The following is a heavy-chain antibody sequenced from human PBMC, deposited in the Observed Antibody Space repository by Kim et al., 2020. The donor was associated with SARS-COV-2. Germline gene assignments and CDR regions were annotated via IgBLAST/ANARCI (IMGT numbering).Heavy chain of an antibody. CDR3: ARGHRAGDGHLDS. J-gene: IGHJ4*02. D-gene: IGHD6-13*01. CDR1: GGSTSGYY. V-gene: IGHV4-59*01. Sequence: SETLSLTCTVSGGSTSGYYWSWIRQPPGEGLEWIGYIYYSGSTNYNPSLKSRVTISIDTSKNQFSLKVRSVTAADTAVYYCARGHRAGDGHLDSWGQGALGTVSS. CDR2: IYYSGST.